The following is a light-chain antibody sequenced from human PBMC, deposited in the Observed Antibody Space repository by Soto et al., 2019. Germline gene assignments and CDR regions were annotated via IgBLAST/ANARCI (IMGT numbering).Light chain of an antibody. Sequence: LHNAEARYTLTDSVGDRVTITCRASQSISNWFAWYQQKPGKAPKLLIYKSSSLESGVPSRFSGSGSGTEFTLTISSLQPDDFATYYCQQYNSYLGTFGQGTKVDI. V-gene: IGKV1-5*03. J-gene: IGKJ1*01. CDR1: QSISNW. CDR3: QQYNSYLGT. CDR2: KSS.